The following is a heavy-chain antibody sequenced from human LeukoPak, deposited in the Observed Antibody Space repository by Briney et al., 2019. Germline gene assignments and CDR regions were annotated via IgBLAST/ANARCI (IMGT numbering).Heavy chain of an antibody. J-gene: IGHJ4*02. V-gene: IGHV1-2*02. CDR3: ARDGTMSTRAPGGVPDY. CDR2: INPNSGDT. CDR1: GYTFTGYY. Sequence: ASVKVSCKASGYTFTGYYMHWVRQAPGQGLEWMGWINPNSGDTYYAPKFQGRVTMTRDTSISTAYMELGRLRSDDTAVYYCARDGTMSTRAPGGVPDYWGQGTLVTVSS. D-gene: IGHD3-10*02.